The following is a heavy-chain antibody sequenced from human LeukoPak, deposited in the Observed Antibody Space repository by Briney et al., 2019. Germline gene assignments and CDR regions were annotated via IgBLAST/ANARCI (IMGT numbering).Heavy chain of an antibody. V-gene: IGHV1-2*02. CDR3: ARGRGRGYSYGYLGY. Sequence: ASVKVSCKASGYTFTGYYMHWVRQAPGQGLEWMGGINPNSGGTNYAQKFQGRVTMTRDTSISTAYMELSRLRSDDTAVYYCARGRGRGYSYGYLGYWGQGTLVTVSS. CDR2: INPNSGGT. D-gene: IGHD5-18*01. J-gene: IGHJ4*02. CDR1: GYTFTGYY.